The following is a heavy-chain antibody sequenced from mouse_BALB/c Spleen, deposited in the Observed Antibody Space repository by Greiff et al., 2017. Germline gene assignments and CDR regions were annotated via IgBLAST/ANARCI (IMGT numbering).Heavy chain of an antibody. D-gene: IGHD1-1*01. Sequence: VQLQESGAELVRPGTSVKISCKASGYTFTNYWLGWVKQRPGHGLEWIGDIYPGGGYTNYNEKFKGKATLTADTSSSTAYMQLSSLTSEDSAVYFCARGGGSSYAMDYWGQGTSVTVSS. J-gene: IGHJ4*01. CDR3: ARGGGSSYAMDY. V-gene: IGHV1-63*02. CDR1: GYTFTNYW. CDR2: IYPGGGYT.